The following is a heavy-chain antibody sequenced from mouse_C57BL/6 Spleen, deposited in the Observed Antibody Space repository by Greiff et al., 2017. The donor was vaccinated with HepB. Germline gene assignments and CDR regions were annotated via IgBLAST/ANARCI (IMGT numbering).Heavy chain of an antibody. CDR2: ISSGSSTI. J-gene: IGHJ2*01. CDR1: GFTFSDYG. D-gene: IGHD2-2*01. V-gene: IGHV5-17*01. CDR3: ARPLSTMVPAFGY. Sequence: EVKLVESGGGLVKPGGSLKLSCAASGFTFSDYGMHWVRQAPEKGLEWVAYISSGSSTIYYADTVKGRFTISRDNAKNTLFLQMTSLRSEDTAMYYCARPLSTMVPAFGYWGQGTTLTVSS.